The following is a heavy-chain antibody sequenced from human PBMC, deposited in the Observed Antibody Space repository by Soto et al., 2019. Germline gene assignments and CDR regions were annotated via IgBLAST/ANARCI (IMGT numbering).Heavy chain of an antibody. V-gene: IGHV1-24*01. CDR3: ATDVDIERGSSGWNFDY. CDR1: GYTLTELS. Sequence: ASVKVSCKVSGYTLTELSMHWVRQAPGKGLEWMGGFDPEDGETIYAQKFQGRVTMTEDTSTDTAYMELSSLRSEDTAVYYCATDVDIERGSSGWNFDYWGQGTLAPVYS. D-gene: IGHD6-19*01. CDR2: FDPEDGET. J-gene: IGHJ4*02.